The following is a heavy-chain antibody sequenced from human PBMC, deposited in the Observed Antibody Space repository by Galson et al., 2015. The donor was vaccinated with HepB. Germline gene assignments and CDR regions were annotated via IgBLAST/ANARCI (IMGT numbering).Heavy chain of an antibody. V-gene: IGHV3-53*01. CDR3: ARSPSYDFWSGYYSAHFDC. D-gene: IGHD3-3*01. J-gene: IGHJ4*02. CDR2: IYIGGNT. Sequence: SLRLSCAASGFTVSSNYMSWVRQAPGKGLEWVSVIYIGGNTYYADSVKGRFTISRDNSKNTLYLQMNSLRAEDTAVYYCARSPSYDFWSGYYSAHFDCWGQGTLVTVSS. CDR1: GFTVSSNY.